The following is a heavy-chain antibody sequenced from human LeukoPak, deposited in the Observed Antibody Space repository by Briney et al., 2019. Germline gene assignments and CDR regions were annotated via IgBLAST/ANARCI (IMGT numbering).Heavy chain of an antibody. Sequence: GGSLRLSCAASGFTFSSYGMHWVRQAPGKGLEWVAVLSYDGSNKYYADSVKGRFTISRDNSKNTLYLQMNSLRAEDTAVYYCAKDLSMIVVRMDVWGQGTTVTVSS. CDR1: GFTFSSYG. V-gene: IGHV3-30*18. CDR2: LSYDGSNK. D-gene: IGHD3-22*01. J-gene: IGHJ6*02. CDR3: AKDLSMIVVRMDV.